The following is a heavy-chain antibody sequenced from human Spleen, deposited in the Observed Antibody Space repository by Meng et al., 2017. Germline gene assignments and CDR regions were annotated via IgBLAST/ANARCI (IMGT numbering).Heavy chain of an antibody. D-gene: IGHD3-22*01. V-gene: IGHV4-34*01. CDR3: ARDSYYDSSGYWFDY. CDR1: GGSFSDYY. Sequence: ESLKISCVVSGGSFSDYYWSWIRQPPGKGLEWIGEINHSGSTNYNPSLESRATISVDTSKNQFSLKLSSVTAADTAVYYCARDSYYDSSGYWFDYWGQGTLVTVSS. CDR2: INHSGST. J-gene: IGHJ4*02.